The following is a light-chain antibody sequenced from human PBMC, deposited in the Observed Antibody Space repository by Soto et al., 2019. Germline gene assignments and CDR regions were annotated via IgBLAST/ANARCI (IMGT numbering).Light chain of an antibody. CDR2: GAS. Sequence: EIVLTQSPGTLSLSPGERATLFCRASQSVISSYLSWYQQKPGQAPRLLIYGASNRASGIPDRFSGSGSGTDFTLTISRLEPEDFAVYYCQQYFSAPRAFGGGTKVEIK. J-gene: IGKJ4*01. CDR3: QQYFSAPRA. CDR1: QSVISSY. V-gene: IGKV3-20*01.